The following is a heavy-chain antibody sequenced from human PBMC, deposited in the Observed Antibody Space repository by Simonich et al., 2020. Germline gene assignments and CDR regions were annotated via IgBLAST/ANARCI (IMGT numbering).Heavy chain of an antibody. J-gene: IGHJ4*02. D-gene: IGHD5-12*01. CDR1: GGSISSYY. CDR3: ARHDRWLQFYFDY. V-gene: IGHV4-59*08. CDR2: IYYSGST. Sequence: QVQLQESGPGLVKPSETLSLTCTVSGGSISSYYWSWIRQPPGKGLEWIGSIYYSGSTNYTPALKRRVTISVDTSKNQFSLKLSSVTAADTAVYYCARHDRWLQFYFDYWGQGTLVTVSS.